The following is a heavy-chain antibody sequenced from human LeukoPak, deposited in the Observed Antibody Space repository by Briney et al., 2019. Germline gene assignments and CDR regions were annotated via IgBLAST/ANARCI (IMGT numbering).Heavy chain of an antibody. CDR1: GYTFTGYY. J-gene: IGHJ6*03. V-gene: IGHV1-2*06. CDR2: INPNSGGT. CDR3: ASAPDYYYYMDV. Sequence: ASVKVSCKASGYTFTGYYMHWVRQAPGQGLEWMGRINPNSGGTNYAQKFQGRVTMTRDTSISTAYMELSRLGSDDTAVYYCASAPDYYYYMDVWGKGTTVTVSS.